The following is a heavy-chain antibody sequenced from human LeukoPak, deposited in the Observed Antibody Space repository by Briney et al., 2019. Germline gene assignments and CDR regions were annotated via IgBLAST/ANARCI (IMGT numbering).Heavy chain of an antibody. CDR3: ARGREMATLYYFDY. CDR1: GGSFSGYY. Sequence: ASETLSLTCAVYGGSFSGYYWSWIRQPPGKGLEWIGEINHSGSTNYNPSLKSRVTISVDTSKNQFSLKLSSVTAADTAVYYCARGREMATLYYFDYWGQGTLVTVSS. D-gene: IGHD5-24*01. CDR2: INHSGST. V-gene: IGHV4-34*01. J-gene: IGHJ4*02.